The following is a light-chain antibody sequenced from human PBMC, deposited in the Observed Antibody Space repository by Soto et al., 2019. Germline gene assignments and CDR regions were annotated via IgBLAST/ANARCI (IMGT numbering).Light chain of an antibody. CDR3: QHET. CDR2: GAS. CDR1: QSVSSSY. Sequence: DIVMTQSPATLSVSPGERATLSCRASQSVSSSYLAWYQQKPGQAPRLLIYGASSRATGIPDRFSGSGSGTDFTLTISRLEPEDFAVYYCQHETFGQGTKLEIK. J-gene: IGKJ2*01. V-gene: IGKV3-20*01.